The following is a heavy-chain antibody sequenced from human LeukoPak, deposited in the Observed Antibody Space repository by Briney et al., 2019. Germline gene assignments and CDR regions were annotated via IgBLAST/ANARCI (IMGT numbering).Heavy chain of an antibody. D-gene: IGHD6-13*01. CDR3: ARGDGGEQQLVLGY. Sequence: ASVTVSCKASGYTFTNYGISWVRQAPGQGLEWMGWISAYNGNTNYAQKFQGRVTMTTDTSTSTGYMELRSLRSEDTAVYYCARGDGGEQQLVLGYWGQGTLVIVSS. CDR1: GYTFTNYG. J-gene: IGHJ4*02. V-gene: IGHV1-18*01. CDR2: ISAYNGNT.